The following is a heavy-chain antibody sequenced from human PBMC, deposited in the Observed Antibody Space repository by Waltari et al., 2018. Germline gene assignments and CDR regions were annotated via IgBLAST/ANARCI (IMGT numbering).Heavy chain of an antibody. J-gene: IGHJ3*02. D-gene: IGHD3-22*01. Sequence: QVQLQESGPGLVKPSETLSLTCTVSGGSISSYYWSWIRQPAGKGLEWIGYIYYSGSTNYNPSLKSRVTISVDTSKNQFSLKLSSVTAADTTVYYCARDSYYDSSGYPNDAFDIWGQGTMVTVSS. CDR2: IYYSGST. V-gene: IGHV4-59*01. CDR1: GGSISSYY. CDR3: ARDSYYDSSGYPNDAFDI.